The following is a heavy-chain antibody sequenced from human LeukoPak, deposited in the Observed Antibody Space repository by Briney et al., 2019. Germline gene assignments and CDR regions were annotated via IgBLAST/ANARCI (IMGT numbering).Heavy chain of an antibody. Sequence: SGGSLRLSCAASGFTFRTYSMNWVRQAPGKGLEWVSSISSTSSHIYYADSVKGRFTISRDNAKNSLYLQMNSLRTEDTAVYYCASGYCSGGSCYFFTEHNWIDPWGQGTRVTVSS. D-gene: IGHD2-15*01. V-gene: IGHV3-21*01. CDR1: GFTFRTYS. J-gene: IGHJ5*02. CDR2: ISSTSSHI. CDR3: ASGYCSGGSCYFFTEHNWIDP.